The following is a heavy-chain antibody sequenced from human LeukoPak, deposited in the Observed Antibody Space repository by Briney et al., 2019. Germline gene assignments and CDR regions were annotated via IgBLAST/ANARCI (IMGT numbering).Heavy chain of an antibody. D-gene: IGHD6-19*01. Sequence: ASVKVSCKASGYTFNSHGISWVRQAPGQGLEWMGWVSCYNGDTNYAQKFQGRVTLTTDRTTSTAYLELRSPRSDDTAVYYCARDPSNTSGWKTWFDPWGQGTLVTVSS. J-gene: IGHJ5*02. V-gene: IGHV1-18*04. CDR3: ARDPSNTSGWKTWFDP. CDR2: VSCYNGDT. CDR1: GYTFNSHG.